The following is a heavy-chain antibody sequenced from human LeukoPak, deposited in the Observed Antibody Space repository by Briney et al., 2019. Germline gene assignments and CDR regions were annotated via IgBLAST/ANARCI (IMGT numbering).Heavy chain of an antibody. J-gene: IGHJ4*02. V-gene: IGHV4-59*01. CDR2: IYYSGST. CDR3: ARGHIAVAGVLDY. CDR1: GGSISSYY. D-gene: IGHD6-13*01. Sequence: PSETLSLTCTVSGGSISSYYWSWIRQPPGKGLEWIGYIYYSGSTNYNPSLKSRVTISVDTSKNQFSLKLSSVTAADTAVYYCARGHIAVAGVLDYWGQGTLVTVSS.